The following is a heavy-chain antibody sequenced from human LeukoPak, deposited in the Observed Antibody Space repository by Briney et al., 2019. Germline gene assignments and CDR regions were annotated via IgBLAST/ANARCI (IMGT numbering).Heavy chain of an antibody. V-gene: IGHV4-34*01. D-gene: IGHD3-10*01. J-gene: IGHJ3*02. Sequence: SGTLSLTCAGFGGSPSDSSWTWSRQTPRKGLGVIGEINHRGGTHYNQSLKSRLTISLDTSQNQFSLNLTSVTAADTAVYYCASGVGEFFPNAFNIWGQGTM. CDR1: GGSPSDSS. CDR2: INHRGGT. CDR3: ASGVGEFFPNAFNI.